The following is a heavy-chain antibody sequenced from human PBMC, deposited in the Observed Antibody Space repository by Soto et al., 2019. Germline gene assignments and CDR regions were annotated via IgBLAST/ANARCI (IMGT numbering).Heavy chain of an antibody. CDR1: GYTFTSYG. D-gene: IGHD3-10*01. CDR2: ISGYNVNT. Sequence: QVQLVQSGAEVKKPGASVKVSCKASGYTFTSYGISWVRQAPGQGLEWMAWISGYNVNTNYAQKLQGRVTVTTDTSTSTAYMELRILRSDDTAVYYCARSGFYGSGSRPYFFDSWGQGTLVTVSS. J-gene: IGHJ4*02. V-gene: IGHV1-18*01. CDR3: ARSGFYGSGSRPYFFDS.